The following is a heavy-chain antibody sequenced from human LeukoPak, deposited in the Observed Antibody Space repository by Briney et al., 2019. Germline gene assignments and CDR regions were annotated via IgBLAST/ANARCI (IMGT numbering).Heavy chain of an antibody. D-gene: IGHD3-3*01. CDR1: GGSISTYY. CDR2: IHTSGST. Sequence: SETLSLTCSVSGGSISTYYGSWIRQSAGKGLEWIGRIHTSGSTNYNPSLKSRVTMSVDTSKNQFSLKVSSVSAADTGVYYCARDDRAYYDSLWGQGTLVTVSS. V-gene: IGHV4-4*07. CDR3: ARDDRAYYDSL. J-gene: IGHJ4*02.